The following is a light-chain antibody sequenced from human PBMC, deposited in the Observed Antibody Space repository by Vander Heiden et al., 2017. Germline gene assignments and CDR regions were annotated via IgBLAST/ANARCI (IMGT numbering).Light chain of an antibody. CDR1: QSVLSSSNNKNY. CDR3: QQYYNIPRT. Sequence: DIVLTQSPDSLPVSLTERLTITCQSSQSVLSSSNNKNYLTWFQQKPGQPPKLLIYGASTRESGVPDRFSGSGSGTDFTLTISSLQAEDVAVYYCQQYYNIPRTFGQGTKVEIK. CDR2: GAS. J-gene: IGKJ1*01. V-gene: IGKV4-1*01.